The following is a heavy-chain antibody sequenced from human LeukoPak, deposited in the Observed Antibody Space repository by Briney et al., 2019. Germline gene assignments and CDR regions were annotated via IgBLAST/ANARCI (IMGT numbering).Heavy chain of an antibody. J-gene: IGHJ2*01. Sequence: ASVTVSFKASGYTFTGYYMHWVRQAPGQGLEWMGWINPNSGGTNYAQKFQGRVTMTRDTSISTAYMELSRLRSDDTAVYYCARRYYYDSSGYRYWYFDLWGRGTLVTVSS. CDR3: ARRYYYDSSGYRYWYFDL. CDR1: GYTFTGYY. D-gene: IGHD3-22*01. V-gene: IGHV1-2*02. CDR2: INPNSGGT.